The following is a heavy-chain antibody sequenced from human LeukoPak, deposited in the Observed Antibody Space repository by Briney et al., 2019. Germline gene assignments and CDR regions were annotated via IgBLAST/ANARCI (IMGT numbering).Heavy chain of an antibody. CDR2: ISSSSSYI. CDR1: GFTFSSYS. V-gene: IGHV3-21*01. CDR3: ARDRITADKQHLDYYFDY. Sequence: GGSLRLSCAASGFTFSSYSMNWVRQAPGKGLEWVSSISSSSSYIYYADSVKGRFTISRDNAKNSLYLQMNSLRAEDTAVYYCARDRITADKQHLDYYFDYWGQGTLVTVSS. D-gene: IGHD6-13*01. J-gene: IGHJ4*02.